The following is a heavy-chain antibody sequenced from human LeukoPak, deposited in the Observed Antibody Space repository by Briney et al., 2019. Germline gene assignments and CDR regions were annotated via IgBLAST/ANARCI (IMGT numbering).Heavy chain of an antibody. D-gene: IGHD6-13*01. CDR2: IYYSGST. Sequence: SQTLSLTCTVSGGSISSGGYYWSWLRQHPGKGLEWIGYIYYSGSTYYNPSLKRRVTISVNTSKNQFSLKLSSVTAADTAVYYCARVYGSSWYSGSNGFDPWGQGTLVTVSS. CDR1: GGSISSGGYY. V-gene: IGHV4-31*03. J-gene: IGHJ5*02. CDR3: ARVYGSSWYSGSNGFDP.